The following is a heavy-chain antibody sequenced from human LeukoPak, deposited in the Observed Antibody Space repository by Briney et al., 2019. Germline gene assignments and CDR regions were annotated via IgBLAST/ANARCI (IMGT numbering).Heavy chain of an antibody. CDR3: ARDPSMGYYYYYYYMDV. CDR1: GYTFTSYG. Sequence: ASVKVSCKASGYTFTSYGISWVRQAPGQGLEWMAWINAYNGNTNYAQKYRGRVTMTTDTSTSTAYMELASLRSDDTAVYYCARDPSMGYYYYYYYMDVWGKGTTVTVSS. J-gene: IGHJ6*03. D-gene: IGHD1-26*01. CDR2: INAYNGNT. V-gene: IGHV1-18*01.